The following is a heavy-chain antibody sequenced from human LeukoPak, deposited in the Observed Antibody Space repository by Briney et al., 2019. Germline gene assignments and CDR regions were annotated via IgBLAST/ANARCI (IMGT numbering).Heavy chain of an antibody. D-gene: IGHD3-10*01. V-gene: IGHV3-23*01. J-gene: IGHJ4*02. CDR1: GITFSNAW. CDR2: ISGNGGDT. Sequence: GGSLRLSCAVSGITFSNAWMSWVRQAPGKGLEWVSVISGNGGDTYYVDSVKGRFTVSRDSSKDTLYLQMNSLRVEDTAVYYCAKHLWRDLLWFGEGYYVDYWGQGTLVTVSS. CDR3: AKHLWRDLLWFGEGYYVDY.